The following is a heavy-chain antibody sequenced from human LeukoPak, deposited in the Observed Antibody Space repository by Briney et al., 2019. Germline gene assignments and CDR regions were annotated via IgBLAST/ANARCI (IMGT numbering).Heavy chain of an antibody. V-gene: IGHV3-23*01. D-gene: IGHD5-18*01. CDR2: ISGSGGST. CDR3: AKDEGIQLCPGY. Sequence: GGSLRLSCAASGFTFSSYAMSWVRQAPGKGLGWVSAISGSGGSTYYADSVKGRFTISRDNSKNTLYLQMNSLRAEDTAVYYCAKDEGIQLCPGYWGQGTLVTVSS. CDR1: GFTFSSYA. J-gene: IGHJ4*02.